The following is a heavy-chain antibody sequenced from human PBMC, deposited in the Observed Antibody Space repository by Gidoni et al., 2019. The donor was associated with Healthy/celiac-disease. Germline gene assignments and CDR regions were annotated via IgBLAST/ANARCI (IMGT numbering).Heavy chain of an antibody. CDR1: GFTFSSYA. CDR3: AKSYTLAARPVDY. J-gene: IGHJ4*02. CDR2: ISGSGGST. D-gene: IGHD6-6*01. Sequence: EVQLLESGGGLVQPGGSLRLSCAASGFTFSSYAMRGVRPAPGKGLAWVSSISGSGGSTYYAASVKGRFTISRDNSKNTLYLQMNSLRAEDTAVYYCAKSYTLAARPVDYWGQGTLVTVSS. V-gene: IGHV3-23*01.